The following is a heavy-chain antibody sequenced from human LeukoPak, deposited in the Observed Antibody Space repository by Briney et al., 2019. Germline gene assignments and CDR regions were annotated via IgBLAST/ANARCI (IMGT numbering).Heavy chain of an antibody. CDR3: AKDLFRYDFWSGYLD. J-gene: IGHJ4*02. CDR2: ISGSGGST. V-gene: IGHV3-23*01. CDR1: GFTFSSYA. D-gene: IGHD3-3*01. Sequence: PGGSLRLSCAASGFTFSSYAMSWVRQAPGKGLEWVSAISGSGGSTYYADSVKGRFTIPRDNSKNTLYLQMNSLRAEDTAVYYCAKDLFRYDFWSGYLDWGQGTLVTVSS.